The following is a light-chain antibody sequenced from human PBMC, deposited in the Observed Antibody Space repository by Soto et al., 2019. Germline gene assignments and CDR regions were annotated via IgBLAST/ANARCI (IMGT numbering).Light chain of an antibody. CDR1: SRDVGGNNY. CDR3: SSYTTGGYV. V-gene: IGLV2-14*01. Sequence: QSALTQPASVSGPPGQSITISCTGTSRDVGGNNYVSWYQQHPGTAPKLIIYDVSDRPSGVSNRFSGSRSGNTASLTLSGLQAEDEAVYYCSSYTTGGYVFGTGTKLTVL. CDR2: DVS. J-gene: IGLJ1*01.